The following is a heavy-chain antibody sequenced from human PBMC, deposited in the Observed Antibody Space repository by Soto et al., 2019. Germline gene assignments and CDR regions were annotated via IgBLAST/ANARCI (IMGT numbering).Heavy chain of an antibody. CDR1: GYTFTSYA. V-gene: IGHV1-3*01. J-gene: IGHJ4*02. D-gene: IGHD2-21*02. CDR2: INAGNGNT. CDR3: ARSIVVVTAADD. Sequence: QVQLVQSGAEVKKPGASVKVSCKASGYTFTSYAMHWVRQAPGQRLEWMGWINAGNGNTKYSQKFQGRVTITRDTSASTAYMELSSPRSEDTAVYYCARSIVVVTAADDWGQGTLVTVSS.